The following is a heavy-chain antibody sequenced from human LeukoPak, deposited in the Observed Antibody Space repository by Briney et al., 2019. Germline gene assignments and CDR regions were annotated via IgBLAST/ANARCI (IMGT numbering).Heavy chain of an antibody. CDR2: INHSGST. CDR3: AGDGSSWDYDY. Sequence: PSETLSLTCAVYGGSCSGYYWSWIRQPPGKGLEWIGEINHSGSTNYNPSLKSRVTISVDTSKNQFSLKLSSVTAADTAVYYCAGDGSSWDYDYWGQGTLVTVSS. D-gene: IGHD2-2*01. J-gene: IGHJ4*02. CDR1: GGSCSGYY. V-gene: IGHV4-34*01.